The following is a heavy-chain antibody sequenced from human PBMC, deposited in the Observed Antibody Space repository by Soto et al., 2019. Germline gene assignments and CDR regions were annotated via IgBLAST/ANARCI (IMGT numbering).Heavy chain of an antibody. V-gene: IGHV4-59*01. CDR2: IFFSGNT. CDR1: GDFSSAYY. Sequence: HVQLQESGPGLVKPSETLSLTCTVSGDFSSAYYWSWIRQSPGKGLEWLGDIFFSGNTKYNPSLKSRLTLSLDASKKQFSLKMPSVTTADTAVYYCAGEGGGYRFDYWGQGTLVTVSS. D-gene: IGHD1-1*01. CDR3: AGEGGGYRFDY. J-gene: IGHJ4*02.